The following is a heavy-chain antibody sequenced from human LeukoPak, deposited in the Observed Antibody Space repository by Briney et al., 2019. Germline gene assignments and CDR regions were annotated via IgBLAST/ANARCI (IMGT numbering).Heavy chain of an antibody. V-gene: IGHV4-4*07. CDR2: IYSSGST. Sequence: PXXKTLEWIGLIYSSGSTLLNPSLKTRVAMSLDLTKNQLSLRLTSLTAADTAMYYCARKDGDYWGQGTLVTVSS. CDR3: ARKDGDY. J-gene: IGHJ4*02.